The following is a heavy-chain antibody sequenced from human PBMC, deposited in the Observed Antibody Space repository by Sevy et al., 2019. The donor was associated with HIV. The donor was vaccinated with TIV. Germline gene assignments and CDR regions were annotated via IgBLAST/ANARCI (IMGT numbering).Heavy chain of an antibody. V-gene: IGHV5-51*01. J-gene: IGHJ4*02. CDR3: ARQPTYYYDSSGYYYVDY. D-gene: IGHD3-22*01. CDR2: IYPGDSDT. Sequence: GESLKISCKGSGYSFTSYWIGWVRQMPGKGLEWMGIIYPGDSDTRYSPSFQGQVTISADKSISTAYLQWSSLKASDTAMYYCARQPTYYYDSSGYYYVDYWGQGTLVTVSS. CDR1: GYSFTSYW.